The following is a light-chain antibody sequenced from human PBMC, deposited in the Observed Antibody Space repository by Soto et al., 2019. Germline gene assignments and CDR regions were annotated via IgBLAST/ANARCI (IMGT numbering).Light chain of an antibody. CDR2: GAS. CDR1: QGVSSSY. CDR3: QQYNDWPGRT. J-gene: IGKJ1*01. V-gene: IGKV3-15*01. Sequence: QSPGAVSLTHGERAPLSCRASQGVSSSYLAWYQQKPGQAPRLLIYGASTRATDIPARFSGSGSGRDFKLTISSLQSEDSAVYYCQQYNDWPGRTFGQRAKVDI.